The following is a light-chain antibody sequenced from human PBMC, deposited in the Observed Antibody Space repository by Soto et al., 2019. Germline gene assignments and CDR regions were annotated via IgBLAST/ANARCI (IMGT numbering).Light chain of an antibody. Sequence: QSVLTQPRSVSGSPGQSVTISCTGTNSDVGGYNYVSWYQQYPGKAPKLMIYDVSKRPSGVPDRFSGSKSGNTASLTISGLQAEDEADYYCCSCAGSYTWVFGGGTKLTVL. V-gene: IGLV2-11*01. CDR2: DVS. CDR3: CSCAGSYTWV. J-gene: IGLJ3*02. CDR1: NSDVGGYNY.